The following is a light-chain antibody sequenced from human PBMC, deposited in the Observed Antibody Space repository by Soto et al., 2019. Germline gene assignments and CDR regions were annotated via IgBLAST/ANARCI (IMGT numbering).Light chain of an antibody. Sequence: DFPLTQSPSSLSASVGDRVTITCRASHSISSFLNWYQQKPGKAPRLLIYGASSLQRGVPSRFSGSGSGTEFTLTVSSLQPEDFATYYCQQLSNSLMSSFGQGTPLQI. CDR3: QQLSNSLMSS. CDR1: HSISSF. V-gene: IGKV1-39*01. J-gene: IGKJ2*01. CDR2: GAS.